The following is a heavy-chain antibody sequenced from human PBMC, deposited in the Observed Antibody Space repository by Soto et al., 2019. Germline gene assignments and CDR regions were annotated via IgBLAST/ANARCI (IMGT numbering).Heavy chain of an antibody. CDR3: ARYSGYELGSPFYYDYGMDV. Sequence: EVQLLESGGGLVQPGGSLRLSCAASGFTFSSYAMSWVRQAPGKGLEWVSAISGSGGSTYYADSVKGRFTISRDISKNTLYLQMNSLRVEGTAVYYWARYSGYELGSPFYYDYGMDVCGQGTTVTVSS. CDR2: ISGSGGST. J-gene: IGHJ6*02. CDR1: GFTFSSYA. D-gene: IGHD5-12*01. V-gene: IGHV3-23*01.